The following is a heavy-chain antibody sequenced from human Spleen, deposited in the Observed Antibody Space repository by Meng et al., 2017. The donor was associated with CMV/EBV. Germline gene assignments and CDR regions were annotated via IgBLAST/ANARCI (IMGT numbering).Heavy chain of an antibody. Sequence: VQLQESGPGRVKPSETLSLTCTVSGGSISSYYWSWIRKPAGKGLEWIGRIYTSGSTNYNPSLKSRVTMSVDTSKNQFSLKLSSVTAADTAVYYCARGRLYSTAGFDLWGRGTLVTVSS. CDR3: ARGRLYSTAGFDL. J-gene: IGHJ2*01. D-gene: IGHD2-8*01. V-gene: IGHV4-4*07. CDR1: GGSISSYY. CDR2: IYTSGST.